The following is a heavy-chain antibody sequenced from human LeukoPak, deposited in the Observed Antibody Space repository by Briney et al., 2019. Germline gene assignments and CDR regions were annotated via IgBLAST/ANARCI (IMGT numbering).Heavy chain of an antibody. V-gene: IGHV4-39*07. D-gene: IGHD2-21*01. CDR3: ARQVAVVEPTDPNWFDS. J-gene: IGHJ5*01. CDR2: IFYNVRT. Sequence: SETLSLTCNVSGDSIGRSTYYWGWVRQTPEKGLEWIGSIFYNVRTYYTPSLQSRVIMSLDTSKNQFSLRLTSVTAADTAVYYCARQVAVVEPTDPNWFDSWGQGTLVTVSS. CDR1: GDSIGRSTYY.